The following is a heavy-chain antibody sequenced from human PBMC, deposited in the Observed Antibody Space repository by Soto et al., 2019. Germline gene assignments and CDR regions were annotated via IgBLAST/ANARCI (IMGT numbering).Heavy chain of an antibody. CDR2: IIPIFGTA. Sequence: ASVKVSCKASGGTFSSYAISWVRQAPGQGLEWMGGIIPIFGTANYAQKFQGRVTITADESTSTAYMELSSLRSEDTAVYYCARGYCSGGSCLNWFDPWGQGTLVTVSS. D-gene: IGHD2-15*01. CDR3: ARGYCSGGSCLNWFDP. V-gene: IGHV1-69*13. CDR1: GGTFSSYA. J-gene: IGHJ5*02.